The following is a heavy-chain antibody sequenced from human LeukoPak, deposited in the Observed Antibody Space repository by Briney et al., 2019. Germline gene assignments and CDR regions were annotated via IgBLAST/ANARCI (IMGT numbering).Heavy chain of an antibody. CDR2: IRSKANSYAT. V-gene: IGHV3-73*01. CDR3: TLWAEGYNPGVDAFDI. J-gene: IGHJ3*02. CDR1: GFTFSGSA. D-gene: IGHD5-24*01. Sequence: GGSLRLSCAASGFTFSGSAMHWVRQASGKGLEWVGRIRSKANSYATAYAASVKGRFTISRDDSKNTAYLQMNSLKTEDTAVYYCTLWAEGYNPGVDAFDIWGQGTMVTVSS.